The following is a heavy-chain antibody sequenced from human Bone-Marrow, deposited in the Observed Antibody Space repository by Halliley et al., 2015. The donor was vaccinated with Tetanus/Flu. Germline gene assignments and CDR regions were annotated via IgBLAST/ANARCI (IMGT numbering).Heavy chain of an antibody. CDR3: TNAGDYHDDIGIVGS. D-gene: IGHD4-17*01. J-gene: IGHJ4*02. V-gene: IGHV3-7*03. CDR1: GFAFSTYW. Sequence: SLRLSCAASGFAFSTYWMTWVRQAPGRGLEWVACINQVGDDKYYVGSVKGRFTISRDNAWSSLYLQMNSLRAEDTAVYYCTNAGDYHDDIGIVGSWGQGTLVTVSS. CDR2: INQVGDDK.